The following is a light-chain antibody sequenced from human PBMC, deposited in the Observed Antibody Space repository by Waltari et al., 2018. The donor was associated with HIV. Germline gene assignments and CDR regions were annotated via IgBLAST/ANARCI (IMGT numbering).Light chain of an antibody. V-gene: IGKV3-20*01. CDR1: QYVTSSY. CDR2: GTS. CDR3: QQYGTLPVT. Sequence: ETVLTQSPGTLSLSPGERATLSCRASQYVTSSYFAWYQQTPGQPPRLLIFGTSTRAPGIPDRFTGSGSGADFTLTISRLEPEDFAVYSCQQYGTLPVTFGQGTKLEIK. J-gene: IGKJ2*01.